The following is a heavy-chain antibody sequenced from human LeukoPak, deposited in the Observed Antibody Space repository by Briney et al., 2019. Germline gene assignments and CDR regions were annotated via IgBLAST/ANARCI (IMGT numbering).Heavy chain of an antibody. CDR1: GGSFSGYY. J-gene: IGHJ6*03. Sequence: SETLSLTCAVYGGSFSGYYWSWIRQPPGKGLEWIGEINHSGSTNYNPSLKSRVTISVDTSKNQFSLKLSSVTAADTAVYYCATLPSIAARPKYYYYYMDVWGKGTTVTVSS. CDR2: INHSGST. D-gene: IGHD6-6*01. V-gene: IGHV4-34*01. CDR3: ATLPSIAARPKYYYYYMDV.